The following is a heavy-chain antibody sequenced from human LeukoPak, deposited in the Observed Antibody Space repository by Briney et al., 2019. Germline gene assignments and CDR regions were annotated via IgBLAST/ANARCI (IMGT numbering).Heavy chain of an antibody. Sequence: HSGGSLRLSCAASGFTFSSYGMHWVRQAPGKGLEWVGVISYDGSKKYHAESVKGRFTISRDNSKNTLYLQMNSLRAEDTAIYYCAKDDSSSYDAFDIWGQGTMVTVSS. CDR2: ISYDGSKK. V-gene: IGHV3-30*18. CDR3: AKDDSSSYDAFDI. D-gene: IGHD3-22*01. J-gene: IGHJ3*02. CDR1: GFTFSSYG.